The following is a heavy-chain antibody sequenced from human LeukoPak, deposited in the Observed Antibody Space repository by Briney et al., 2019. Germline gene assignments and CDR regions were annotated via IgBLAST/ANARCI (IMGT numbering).Heavy chain of an antibody. CDR1: GGTFSSYA. CDR2: INPSGGST. CDR3: ARASAPVVVAATYVGY. J-gene: IGHJ4*02. Sequence: ASVKVSCKASGGTFSSYAISWVRQAPGQGLEWMGIINPSGGSTSYAQKFQGRVTMTRDTSTSTVYMELSSLRSEDTAVYYCARASAPVVVAATYVGYWGQGTLVTVSS. V-gene: IGHV1-46*01. D-gene: IGHD2-15*01.